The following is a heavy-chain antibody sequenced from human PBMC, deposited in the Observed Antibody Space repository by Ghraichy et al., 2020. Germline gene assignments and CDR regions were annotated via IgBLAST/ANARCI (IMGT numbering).Heavy chain of an antibody. Sequence: SLNISCAASGFTFTSHVMYWVRQAPGKGLEWVAVIWYDGSNNHYADSVKGRFTISRDNSKNTLYLQMNSLRAEDTAVYYCARGVLPTAIHFFDYWGQGTLVTVSS. CDR2: IWYDGSNN. CDR3: ARGVLPTAIHFFDY. D-gene: IGHD2-2*01. V-gene: IGHV3-33*07. CDR1: GFTFTSHV. J-gene: IGHJ4*02.